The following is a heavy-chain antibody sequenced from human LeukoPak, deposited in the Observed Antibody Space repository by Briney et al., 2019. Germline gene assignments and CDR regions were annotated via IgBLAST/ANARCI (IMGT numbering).Heavy chain of an antibody. CDR1: GYTFTGYY. D-gene: IGHD1-26*01. CDR3: ARPKKGGWGLNDAFDI. Sequence: GASVKVSCKASGYTFTGYYMHWVRQAPGQGLEWMGWINPNSGGTNYAQKLQGRVTMTRDTSISTAYMELSRLRSDDTAVYYCARPKKGGWGLNDAFDIWGQGTMVTVSS. J-gene: IGHJ3*02. V-gene: IGHV1-2*02. CDR2: INPNSGGT.